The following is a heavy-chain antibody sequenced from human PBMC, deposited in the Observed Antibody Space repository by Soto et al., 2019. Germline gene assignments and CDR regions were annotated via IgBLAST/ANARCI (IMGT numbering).Heavy chain of an antibody. V-gene: IGHV2-5*02. D-gene: IGHD3-16*01. Sequence: QITLKESGPTLVKSTQTLTLTCTFSGFSLTTSGVGVGWIRQPPGKALEWLALIYWDDDKRYSPSLKSRLTITKYTSKNQVVLMMTNMDPVDTATYSCAHSLGEDWFDPWGQGTLVTVSS. J-gene: IGHJ5*02. CDR3: AHSLGEDWFDP. CDR2: IYWDDDK. CDR1: GFSLTTSGVG.